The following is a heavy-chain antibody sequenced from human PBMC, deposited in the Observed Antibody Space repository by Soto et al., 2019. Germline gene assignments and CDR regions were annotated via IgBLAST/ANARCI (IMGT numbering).Heavy chain of an antibody. CDR3: ASSLKSYYTSSGYFQH. D-gene: IGHD1-26*01. V-gene: IGHV4-30-4*01. CDR1: GDSISNSDYY. CDR2: IDYSGST. J-gene: IGHJ1*01. Sequence: SETLSLTCTVSGDSISNSDYYWNWIRQSPGKGLEWIASIDYSGSTYYNPSLKSRVVISADTSKNLFSLKLRSVTAADTAVYYRASSLKSYYTSSGYFQHWGQGALVTVSS.